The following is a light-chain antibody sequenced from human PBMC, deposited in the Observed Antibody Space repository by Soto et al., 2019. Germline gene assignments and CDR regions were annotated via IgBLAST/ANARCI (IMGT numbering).Light chain of an antibody. CDR3: QQYNSWPLT. V-gene: IGKV1-5*03. J-gene: IGKJ4*01. CDR1: QSISSW. CDR2: KAS. Sequence: DIQMTQSPSTLSASVVYRVAITCRASQSISSWLAWYQQKPGKAPKLLIYKASSLESGVPSRFSGSGSGTEFTLTISSLQSEDFAVYYCQQYNSWPLTFGGGTKVDIK.